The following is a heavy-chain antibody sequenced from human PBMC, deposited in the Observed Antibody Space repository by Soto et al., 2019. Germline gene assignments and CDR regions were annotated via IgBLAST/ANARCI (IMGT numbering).Heavy chain of an antibody. V-gene: IGHV1-24*01. Sequence: ASVKVSCKVSGYTLSELSMHWVRQAPGKGLEWMGGFDPEEGEIIYAQKFQGRVTMTEDTSTDTAYMELSSLRSEDTAVYFCAAWWTVQATVVDYWGQGTLVTVSS. J-gene: IGHJ4*02. CDR1: GYTLSELS. CDR2: FDPEEGEI. CDR3: AAWWTVQATVVDY. D-gene: IGHD1-26*01.